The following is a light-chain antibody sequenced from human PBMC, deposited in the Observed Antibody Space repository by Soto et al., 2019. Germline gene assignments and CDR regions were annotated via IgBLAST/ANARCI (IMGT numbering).Light chain of an antibody. CDR2: GGY. CDR1: QSIEDY. CDR3: QKYRKAPWT. V-gene: IGKV1-27*01. J-gene: IGKJ1*01. Sequence: DIQMTQSPSSLSASVGDRVSITCRASQSIEDYVAWYQQKPGTPPKLLIFGGYILQSGVPSRFSGTGSGPEFILTISSLQPEDFSTYYCQKYRKAPWTFGQGTQV.